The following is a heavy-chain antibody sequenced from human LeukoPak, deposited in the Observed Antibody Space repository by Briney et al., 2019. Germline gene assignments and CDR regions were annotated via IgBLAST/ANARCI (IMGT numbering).Heavy chain of an antibody. V-gene: IGHV1-2*02. CDR1: GYTFTGYY. J-gene: IGHJ4*02. Sequence: ASVKVSCKASGYTFTGYYMHWVRQAPGQGLEWMGWINPNSGGTNYAQKFQGRVTMTRDTSISTAYMELSRLRSDDTAVYYCARVGTSWPHYYFDSWGRGTLVTVSS. CDR2: INPNSGGT. D-gene: IGHD6-13*01. CDR3: ARVGTSWPHYYFDS.